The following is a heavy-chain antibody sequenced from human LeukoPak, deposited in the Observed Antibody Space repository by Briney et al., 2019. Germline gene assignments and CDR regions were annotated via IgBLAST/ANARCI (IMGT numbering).Heavy chain of an antibody. CDR3: ARDEGLGSYSVVPAV. V-gene: IGHV4-34*01. CDR2: INHSGST. J-gene: IGHJ4*02. D-gene: IGHD2-2*01. CDR1: GGSFSGYY. Sequence: SETLSLTCAVYGGSFSGYYWSWIRQPPGKGLEWIGEINHSGSTNYNPSLKSRVTISVDTSKNQFSLKLSSVTAADTAVYYCARDEGLGSYSVVPAVWGQGTLVTVSS.